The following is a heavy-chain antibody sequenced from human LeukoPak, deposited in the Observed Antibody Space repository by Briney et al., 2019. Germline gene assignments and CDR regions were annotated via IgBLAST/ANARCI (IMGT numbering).Heavy chain of an antibody. V-gene: IGHV1-2*02. CDR3: AREHPSGGYLRDPYPFDY. J-gene: IGHJ4*02. D-gene: IGHD3-10*01. Sequence: ASVKVSCKASGYTFTGYYMHWERQAPGQGLEWMGWINPNSGGTNYAQKFQDRVTMTRDTSISTAYMELSRLKSDGTAVYYCAREHPSGGYLRDPYPFDYWGQGILVTVSS. CDR2: INPNSGGT. CDR1: GYTFTGYY.